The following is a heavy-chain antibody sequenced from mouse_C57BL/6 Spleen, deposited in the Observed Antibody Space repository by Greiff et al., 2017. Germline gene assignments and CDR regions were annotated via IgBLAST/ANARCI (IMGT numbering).Heavy chain of an antibody. CDR2: INPNNGGT. D-gene: IGHD4-1*01. CDR3: VGNWDFFAY. Sequence: VQLQQSGPELVKPGASVKISCKASGYTFTDYYMNWVKQSHGKSLEWIGDINPNNGGTSYNQKFKGKATLTVDKSSSTAYMELRSLTSEDSAVYYCVGNWDFFAYWGQGTLVTVSA. CDR1: GYTFTDYY. V-gene: IGHV1-26*01. J-gene: IGHJ3*01.